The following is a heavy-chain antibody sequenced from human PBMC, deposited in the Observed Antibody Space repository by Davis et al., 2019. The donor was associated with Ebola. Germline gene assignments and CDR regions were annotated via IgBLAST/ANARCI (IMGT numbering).Heavy chain of an antibody. V-gene: IGHV5-51*01. Sequence: GESPKISCKGSGYSFTSYWIGWVRQMPGKGLEWMGIIYPGDSDTRYSPSFQGQVTISADKYISTAYLQWSSLKASDTAMYYCARQNRRAFDYYYYMDVWGKGTTVTVSS. CDR3: ARQNRRAFDYYYYMDV. CDR2: IYPGDSDT. J-gene: IGHJ6*03. D-gene: IGHD1-14*01. CDR1: GYSFTSYW.